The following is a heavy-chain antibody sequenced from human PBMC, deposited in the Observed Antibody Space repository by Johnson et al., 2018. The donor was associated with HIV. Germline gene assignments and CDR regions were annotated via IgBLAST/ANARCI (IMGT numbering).Heavy chain of an antibody. V-gene: IGHV3-66*02. CDR1: GFTVSSNY. CDR3: AKDEAQTLASAGRDAFDF. J-gene: IGHJ3*01. CDR2: IYSGGST. Sequence: VQLVESGGGLVQPGGSLRLSCAASGFTVSSNYMSWVRQAPGKGLEWVSVIYSGGSTNYADSVKGRFTISRDNSKNTLYLQMNSLRAEDTALYYCAKDEAQTLASAGRDAFDFWGQGTAVTV. D-gene: IGHD6-13*01.